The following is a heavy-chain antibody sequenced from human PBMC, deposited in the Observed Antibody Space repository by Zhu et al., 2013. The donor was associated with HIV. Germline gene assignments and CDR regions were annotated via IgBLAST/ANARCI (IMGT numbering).Heavy chain of an antibody. CDR2: ISAYNGNT. J-gene: IGHJ2*01. CDR1: GGTFSSYA. Sequence: QVQLVQSGAEVKKPGSSVKVSCKASGGTFSSYAISWVRQAPGQGLEWMGWISAYNGNTNYAQKLQGRVTMTTDTSTSTAYMELRSLRSDDTAVYYCARAGVHCSSTSCRGTSWYFDLWGRGTWSLS. D-gene: IGHD2-2*01. CDR3: ARAGVHCSSTSCRGTSWYFDL. V-gene: IGHV1-18*01.